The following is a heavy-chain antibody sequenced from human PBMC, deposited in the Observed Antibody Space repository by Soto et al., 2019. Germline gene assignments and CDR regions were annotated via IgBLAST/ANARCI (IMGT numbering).Heavy chain of an antibody. D-gene: IGHD1-1*01. J-gene: IGHJ6*02. V-gene: IGHV1-2*02. Sequence: ASVKVSCKASGYTFTGYYMHWVRQAPGQGLEWMGWINPNSGGTNYAQKFRGRVTMTRDTSISTAYMELSRLRSDDTAVYYCARVSRARYRMDVWGQGTTVTVSS. CDR1: GYTFTGYY. CDR3: ARVSRARYRMDV. CDR2: INPNSGGT.